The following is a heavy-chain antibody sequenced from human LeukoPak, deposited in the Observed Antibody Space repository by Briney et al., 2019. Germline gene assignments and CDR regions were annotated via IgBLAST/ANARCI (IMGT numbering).Heavy chain of an antibody. Sequence: GGSLRLSCAASGFTFSSYGMNWVRQAPGKGLEWVAVISYDGSNKYYADSVKGRFTISRDNSKNTLYLQMNSLRAEDTAVYYCAKDPLNYGSGTYFDYWGQRTLVTVSS. V-gene: IGHV3-30*18. J-gene: IGHJ4*02. CDR3: AKDPLNYGSGTYFDY. CDR1: GFTFSSYG. CDR2: ISYDGSNK. D-gene: IGHD3-10*01.